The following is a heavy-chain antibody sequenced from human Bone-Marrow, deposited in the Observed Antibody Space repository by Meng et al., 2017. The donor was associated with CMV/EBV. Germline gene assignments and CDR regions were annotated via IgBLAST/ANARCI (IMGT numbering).Heavy chain of an antibody. CDR2: INHSGST. Sequence: SETLSLTCAVYGGSFSGYYWSWIRQPPGKGLEWIGEINHSGSTNYNPSLKSRVTISVDTSKNQFSLKLSSVTAADTAVYYCAREHPVTEQIDYWGQGTLVTVSS. J-gene: IGHJ4*02. CDR3: AREHPVTEQIDY. D-gene: IGHD4-17*01. V-gene: IGHV4-34*01. CDR1: GGSFSGYY.